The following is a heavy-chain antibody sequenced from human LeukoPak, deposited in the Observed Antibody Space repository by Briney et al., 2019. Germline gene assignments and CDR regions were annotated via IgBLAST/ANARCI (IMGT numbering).Heavy chain of an antibody. CDR1: GYTFTSYD. J-gene: IGHJ4*02. V-gene: IGHV1-8*01. CDR3: ARTPLYYYDSSGYYVLDY. Sequence: ASVKVSCKASGYTFTSYDINWVRQATGQGLEWMGWMNPNSGNTGYAQKFQGRVTMTRNTSISTAYMELSSLRSEDTAVYYCARTPLYYYDSSGYYVLDYWGQGTLVTVSS. D-gene: IGHD3-22*01. CDR2: MNPNSGNT.